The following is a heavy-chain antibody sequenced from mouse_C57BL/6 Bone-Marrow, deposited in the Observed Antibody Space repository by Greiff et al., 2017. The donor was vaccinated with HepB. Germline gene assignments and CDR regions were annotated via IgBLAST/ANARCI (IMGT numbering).Heavy chain of an antibody. CDR2: IYPGSGNT. Sequence: VQRVESGAELVRPGASVKLSCKASGYTFTDYYINWVKQRPGQGLEWIARIYPGSGNTYYNEKFKGKATLTAEKSSSTAYMQLSSLTSEDSAVYFCARNWHYFDYWGQGTTLTVSS. CDR3: ARNWHYFDY. J-gene: IGHJ2*01. D-gene: IGHD4-1*01. V-gene: IGHV1-76*01. CDR1: GYTFTDYY.